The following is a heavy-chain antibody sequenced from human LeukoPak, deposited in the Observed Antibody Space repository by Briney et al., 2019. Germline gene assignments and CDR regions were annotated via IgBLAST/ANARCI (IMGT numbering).Heavy chain of an antibody. CDR3: TTASMVRGPIAV. CDR1: GFTFSNAW. Sequence: PGGSLRLSCAASGFTFSNAWMSWVRQAPGKGLEWVGRIKSKTDGGTTDYAAPVKGRFTISRDDSKNTLYLQMNSLKTEDTAVNYCTTASMVRGPIAVWGQGTLVTVSS. V-gene: IGHV3-15*01. D-gene: IGHD3-10*01. CDR2: IKSKTDGGTT. J-gene: IGHJ4*02.